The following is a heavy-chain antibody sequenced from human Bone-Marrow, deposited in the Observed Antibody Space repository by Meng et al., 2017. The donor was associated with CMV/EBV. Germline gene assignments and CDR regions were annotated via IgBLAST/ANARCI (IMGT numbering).Heavy chain of an antibody. Sequence: GSLRLSCTVSGYSISSGYYWGWIRQPPGKGLEWIGSIYHSGSTYYNPSLKSRVIISVDTSKNQFSLKLSSVTAADTAVYYCARGAISQGWIDWSQGTLVTVSS. CDR2: IYHSGST. CDR1: GYSISSGYY. J-gene: IGHJ4*02. D-gene: IGHD2-2*03. V-gene: IGHV4-38-2*02. CDR3: ARGAISQGWID.